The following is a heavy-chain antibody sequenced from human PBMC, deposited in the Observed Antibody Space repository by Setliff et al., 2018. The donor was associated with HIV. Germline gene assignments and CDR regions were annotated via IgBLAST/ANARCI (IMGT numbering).Heavy chain of an antibody. CDR2: IDYSGST. CDR3: ARVVETTYISGFGAFDV. Sequence: SETLSLTCTVPGGSINDQYFSWIRQSPGKGLEWIGSIDYSGSTKYNPSLNSRGTISIDTSKNELSLKLTSVTAADTAVYYCARVVETTYISGFGAFDVWGQGKVVTVSS. CDR1: GGSINDQY. J-gene: IGHJ3*01. D-gene: IGHD4-4*01. V-gene: IGHV4-59*11.